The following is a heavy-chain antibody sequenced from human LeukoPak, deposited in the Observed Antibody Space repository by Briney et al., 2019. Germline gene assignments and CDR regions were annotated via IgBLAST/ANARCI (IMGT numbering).Heavy chain of an antibody. CDR1: GGSFSGYY. Sequence: PSETLSLTCAVYGGSFSGYYWSWIRQPPGKGLEWIGEINHSGSTNYNPSLKSRVTISVDTSKNQFSLKLSSVTAADTAVYYCAPYYDILKAFDPWGQGTLVTVSS. CDR3: APYYDILKAFDP. V-gene: IGHV4-34*01. CDR2: INHSGST. D-gene: IGHD3-9*01. J-gene: IGHJ5*02.